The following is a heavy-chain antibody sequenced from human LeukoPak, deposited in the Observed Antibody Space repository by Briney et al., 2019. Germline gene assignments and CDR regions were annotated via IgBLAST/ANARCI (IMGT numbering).Heavy chain of an antibody. CDR1: GGSISSGGYS. CDR3: ARRYRRDGYNYDY. V-gene: IGHV4-30-2*03. Sequence: SETLSLTCAVSGGSISSGGYSWSWIRQPPGKGLEWIGYIYHSGSTYYNPSLKSRVTISVDTSKNQFSLKLRSVTAADTAVYYCARRYRRDGYNYDYWGQGTLVTVSS. D-gene: IGHD5-24*01. J-gene: IGHJ4*02. CDR2: IYHSGST.